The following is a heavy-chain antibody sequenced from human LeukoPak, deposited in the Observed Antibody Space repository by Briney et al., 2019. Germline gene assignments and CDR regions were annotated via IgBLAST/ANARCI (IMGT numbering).Heavy chain of an antibody. CDR1: GGSISSSNW. J-gene: IGHJ4*02. CDR3: ASNDILTGSPHFDY. D-gene: IGHD3-9*01. V-gene: IGHV4-4*02. CDR2: IYHSGST. Sequence: PSETLSLTCAVSGGSISSSNWWSWVRQPPGKGLEWIGEIYHSGSTNYNPSLKSRVTISVDKSKNQFSLKLSSVTAADTAVYYCASNDILTGSPHFDYWGQGTLVTVSS.